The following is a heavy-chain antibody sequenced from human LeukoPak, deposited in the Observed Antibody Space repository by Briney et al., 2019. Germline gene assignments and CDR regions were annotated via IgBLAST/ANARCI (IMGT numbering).Heavy chain of an antibody. J-gene: IGHJ5*02. V-gene: IGHV3-53*01. CDR2: IFNSGDT. D-gene: IGHD4-17*01. CDR3: AKDYGDNRNNWFDP. Sequence: PGGSLRLSCAASGFTISSNYVNWVRQAPGKGLEWVSVIFNSGDTYYADSVKGRVTISRDNSKSTLYLQMNSLRAEDTAVYYCAKDYGDNRNNWFDPWGQGTLVTVSS. CDR1: GFTISSNY.